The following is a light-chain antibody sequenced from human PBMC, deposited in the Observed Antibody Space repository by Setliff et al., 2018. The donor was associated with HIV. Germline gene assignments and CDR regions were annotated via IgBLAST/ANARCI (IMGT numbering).Light chain of an antibody. Sequence: QSALTQPRSASGSPGKSVTISCTGTSSDVGGYHYVSWYQQHPGKAPKLMIYEVSKRPSGVPDRFSGSKSGNTASLTVSGLQAEDEADYYCSSYAGSNNVFGTGTKVTVL. CDR1: SSDVGGYHY. CDR3: SSYAGSNNV. CDR2: EVS. J-gene: IGLJ1*01. V-gene: IGLV2-8*01.